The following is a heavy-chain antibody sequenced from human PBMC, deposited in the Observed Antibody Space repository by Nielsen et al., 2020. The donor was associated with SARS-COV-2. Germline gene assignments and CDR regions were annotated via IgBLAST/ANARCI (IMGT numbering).Heavy chain of an antibody. CDR3: ARESSGYDHYNYGMDV. J-gene: IGHJ6*02. D-gene: IGHD5-12*01. CDR1: GGSISSGGSY. CDR2: IYFSGRT. V-gene: IGHV4-31*03. Sequence: SETLSLTCTVFGGSISSGGSYWSWIRHHPGKGLEWIGYIYFSGRTCYNPSLKSRVTISVDTSKNQFSLSLRSVTAADTAVYYCARESSGYDHYNYGMDVWGQGTTVTVSS.